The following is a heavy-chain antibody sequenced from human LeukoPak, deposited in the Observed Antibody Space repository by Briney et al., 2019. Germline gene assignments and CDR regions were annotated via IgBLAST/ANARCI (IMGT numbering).Heavy chain of an antibody. CDR1: GFTFSNAW. Sequence: PGGSLRLSCAASGFTFSNAWMSWVRQAPGKGLEWVSAISGSGGSTYYADSVKGRFTISRDNSKNTLYLQMNSLRAEDTAVYYCAAFGTTGIFDYWGQGTLVTVSS. CDR2: ISGSGGST. J-gene: IGHJ4*02. V-gene: IGHV3-23*01. D-gene: IGHD1-1*01. CDR3: AAFGTTGIFDY.